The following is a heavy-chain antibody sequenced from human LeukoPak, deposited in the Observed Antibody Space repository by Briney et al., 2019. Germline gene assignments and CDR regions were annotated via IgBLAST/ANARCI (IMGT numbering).Heavy chain of an antibody. J-gene: IGHJ5*02. CDR3: ARGGSGSYFSWLDP. CDR2: INPNSGGT. CDR1: GSTFTGYY. V-gene: IGHV1-2*02. D-gene: IGHD3-10*01. Sequence: ASVKVSCKASGSTFTGYYIHLVRQAPGQGLECMGWINPNSGGTNYAQKFQGRVTMTRDTSISTAYMELNRLRSDDTAVYYCARGGSGSYFSWLDPWGQGTLVTVSS.